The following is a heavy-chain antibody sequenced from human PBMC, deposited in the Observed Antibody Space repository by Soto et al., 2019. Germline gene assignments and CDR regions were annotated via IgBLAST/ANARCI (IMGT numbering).Heavy chain of an antibody. J-gene: IGHJ4*02. D-gene: IGHD3-22*01. CDR3: ARDYGNYYDSSGPYFDY. CDR1: GVTFSNYW. V-gene: IGHV3-7*01. Sequence: GGSLRLSCAASGVTFSNYWMSWVRQAPGKGLEWVANIKEDGSEKYYVDSAKGRFTISRDNAKNALYLQMNSLRAEDTAVYYCARDYGNYYDSSGPYFDYWGQGTLVTVSS. CDR2: IKEDGSEK.